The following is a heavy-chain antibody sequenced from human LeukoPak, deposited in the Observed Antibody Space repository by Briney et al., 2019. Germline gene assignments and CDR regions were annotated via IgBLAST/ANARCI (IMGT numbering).Heavy chain of an antibody. V-gene: IGHV4-39*07. CDR1: GDSISSPSYY. D-gene: IGHD2-2*01. J-gene: IGHJ4*02. Sequence: SETLSLTCTASGDSISSPSYYWGWIRQPPGKGLEWIGSIYYSGGTYYNPSLKSRVTISVDTSKNQFSLKLSSVTAADTAFYYCTRVTIDYQTGGDYWGQGTLVTVSS. CDR3: TRVTIDYQTGGDY. CDR2: IYYSGGT.